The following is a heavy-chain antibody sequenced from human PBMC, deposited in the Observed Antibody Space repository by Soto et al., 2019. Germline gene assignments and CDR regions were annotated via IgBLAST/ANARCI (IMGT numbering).Heavy chain of an antibody. CDR2: IVVGSGNT. J-gene: IGHJ6*03. Sequence: SVKVSCKASGFTFTSSAMQWVRQARGQRLEWIGWIVVGSGNTNYAQKFQERVTITRDMSTSTAYMELSSLRSEDTAVYYCAAGSPPYQLLSTNYYYYMDVWGKGTTVTVSS. V-gene: IGHV1-58*02. D-gene: IGHD2-2*01. CDR3: AAGSPPYQLLSTNYYYYMDV. CDR1: GFTFTSSA.